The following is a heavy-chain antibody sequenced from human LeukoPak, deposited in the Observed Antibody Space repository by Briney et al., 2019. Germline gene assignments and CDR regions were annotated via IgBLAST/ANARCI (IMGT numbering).Heavy chain of an antibody. CDR2: ISHSGST. CDR3: AKSSTRAYFDY. V-gene: IGHV4-34*01. Sequence: PSETLSLTCAVYGGSFTDYYWNWIRQPPGKGLEWLGEISHSGSTKYNPSLKSRVAISVDTSKNQFSLKLSSVTAADTAVYYCAKSSTRAYFDYWGQGTLVTVSS. J-gene: IGHJ4*02. CDR1: GGSFTDYY. D-gene: IGHD6-13*01.